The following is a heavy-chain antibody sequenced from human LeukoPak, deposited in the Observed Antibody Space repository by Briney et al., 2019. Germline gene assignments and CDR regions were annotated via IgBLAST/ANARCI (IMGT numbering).Heavy chain of an antibody. CDR2: FDPEDGET. Sequence: ASVKVSCKVSGYTLTELSMHWVRQAPGKGLEWMGGFDPEDGETIYAQKFQGRVIMTEDTSTDTAYMELSSLRSEDTAVYYCASLTYYDYGDPGSRHFDYWGQGTLVTVSS. CDR1: GYTLTELS. D-gene: IGHD4-17*01. J-gene: IGHJ4*02. V-gene: IGHV1-24*01. CDR3: ASLTYYDYGDPGSRHFDY.